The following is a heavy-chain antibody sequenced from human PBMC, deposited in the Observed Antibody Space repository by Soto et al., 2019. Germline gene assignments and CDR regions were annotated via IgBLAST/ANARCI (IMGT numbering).Heavy chain of an antibody. CDR2: INNDGSDT. J-gene: IGHJ5*02. CDR3: VRDKPHNWFDP. V-gene: IGHV3-74*01. CDR1: GFTFSSYW. Sequence: LRLSCAASGFTFSSYWMHWVRQASGKGLVWVSRINNDGSDTTYADSVKGRFTISRDNAKNTVYLQMNSLRAEDTAVYYCVRDKPHNWFDPWGQGTPVTVSS.